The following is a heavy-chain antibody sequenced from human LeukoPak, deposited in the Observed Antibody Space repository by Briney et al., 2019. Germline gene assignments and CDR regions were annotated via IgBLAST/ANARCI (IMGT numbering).Heavy chain of an antibody. V-gene: IGHV4-59*01. D-gene: IGHD6-19*01. J-gene: IGHJ4*02. CDR1: GGSISSYY. CDR3: ARVGSGSGYFDY. CDR2: IYYSGST. Sequence: PSETLSLTCTVSGGSISSYYWSWIRQPPGKGLEWIGYIYYSGSTNYSPSLKSRVTISVDTSKNQFSLKLSSVTAADTAVYYCARVGSGSGYFDYWGQGTLVTVSS.